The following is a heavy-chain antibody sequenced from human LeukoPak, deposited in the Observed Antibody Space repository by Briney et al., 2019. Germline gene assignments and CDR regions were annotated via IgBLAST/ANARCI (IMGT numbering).Heavy chain of an antibody. CDR2: ISTSSTYI. J-gene: IGHJ6*02. Sequence: GGSLRLSCAASGFTLSSYTMSWVRQAPGVGLEWVACISTSSTYIYYADSLKGRFTISRDNAKESLDLQMHSLRADDTGVYFCARDRRGQMDVWGQGPTVTVSS. V-gene: IGHV3-21*01. CDR1: GFTLSSYT. CDR3: ARDRRGQMDV.